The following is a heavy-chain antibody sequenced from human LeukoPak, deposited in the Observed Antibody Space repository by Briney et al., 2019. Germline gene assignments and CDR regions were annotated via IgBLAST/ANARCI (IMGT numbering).Heavy chain of an antibody. CDR3: ARHRMYFKQQLGRYFDY. D-gene: IGHD6-13*01. J-gene: IGHJ4*02. V-gene: IGHV4-34*01. CDR1: GGSFSGYY. Sequence: SETLSLTCAVYGGSFSGYYWSWIRQPPGKGLGWIGEINHSGSTNYNPSLKSRVTISVDTSKNQFSLKLSSVTAADTAVYYCARHRMYFKQQLGRYFDYWGQGTLVTVSS. CDR2: INHSGST.